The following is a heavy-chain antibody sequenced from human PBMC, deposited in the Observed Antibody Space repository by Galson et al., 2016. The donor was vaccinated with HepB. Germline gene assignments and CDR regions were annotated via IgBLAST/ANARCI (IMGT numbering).Heavy chain of an antibody. CDR3: ARDDSGGWYGFHYGMDV. CDR1: GASISGYY. J-gene: IGHJ6*02. V-gene: IGHV4-59*01. Sequence: ETLSLTCTVSGASISGYYLSWIRQPPGKGLEWIGYIYYSGRTNCHPSLKSRVTISVDTSKNQFSLKLSSVTAADTAVYYCARDDSGGWYGFHYGMDVWGQGTTVTVSS. D-gene: IGHD6-19*01. CDR2: IYYSGRT.